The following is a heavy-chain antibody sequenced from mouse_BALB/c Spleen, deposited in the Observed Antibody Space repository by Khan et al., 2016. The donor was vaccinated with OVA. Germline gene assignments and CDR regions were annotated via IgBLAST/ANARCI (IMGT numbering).Heavy chain of an antibody. CDR3: ARTASMNY. V-gene: IGHV3-1*02. CDR1: GYSITSCYS. D-gene: IGHD2-10*02. J-gene: IGHJ2*01. CDR2: ISYSGSI. Sequence: EVQLQESGPGLVQPSQSLSLTCTVTGYSITSCYSRNLLRQFPGNKLELIGFISYSGSINYTPSLKGRISITRDTSKNQFFLQLNSVTTEDTATYYCARTASMNYWGQGTTLTVSS.